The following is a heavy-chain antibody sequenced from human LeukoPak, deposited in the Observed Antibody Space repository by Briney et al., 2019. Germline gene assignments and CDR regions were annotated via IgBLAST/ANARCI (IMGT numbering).Heavy chain of an antibody. V-gene: IGHV4-4*07. CDR1: GGSISSYY. Sequence: SETLSLTCTVSGGSISSYYWSWIRQPAGKGLEWIGRIYTSGSTNYNPSLKSRVTMSVDTSKNQFSLKLSSVTAADTAVYYCAREVLDDFWSGCLNWFDPWGQGTLVTVSS. CDR2: IYTSGST. D-gene: IGHD3-3*01. J-gene: IGHJ5*02. CDR3: AREVLDDFWSGCLNWFDP.